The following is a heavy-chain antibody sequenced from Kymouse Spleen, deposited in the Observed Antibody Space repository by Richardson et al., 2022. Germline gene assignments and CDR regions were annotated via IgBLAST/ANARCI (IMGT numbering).Heavy chain of an antibody. J-gene: IGHJ6*02. V-gene: IGHV4-61*01. D-gene: IGHD3-10*01. CDR2: IYYSGST. CDR1: GGSVSSGSYY. Sequence: QVQLQESGPGLVKPSETLSLTCTVSGGSVSSGSYYWSWIRQPPGKGLEWIGYIYYSGSTNYNPSLKSRVTISVDTSKNQFSLKLSSVTAADTAVYYCARDTMVRGVPYYYYGMDVWGQGTTVTVSS. CDR3: ARDTMVRGVPYYYYGMDV.